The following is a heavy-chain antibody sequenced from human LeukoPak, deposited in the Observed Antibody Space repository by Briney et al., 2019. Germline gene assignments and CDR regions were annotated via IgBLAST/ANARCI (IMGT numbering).Heavy chain of an antibody. J-gene: IGHJ3*02. V-gene: IGHV3-7*01. D-gene: IGHD2-15*01. CDR2: IKQDGSEK. Sequence: GGSLRLSCAASGFTFSSYSMSWVRQAPGKGLEWVANIKQDGSEKYYVDSVKGRFTISRDNAKNSLYLQMNSLRAEDTAVYYCARDCSGGSCYSNAFDIWGQGTMVTVSS. CDR1: GFTFSSYS. CDR3: ARDCSGGSCYSNAFDI.